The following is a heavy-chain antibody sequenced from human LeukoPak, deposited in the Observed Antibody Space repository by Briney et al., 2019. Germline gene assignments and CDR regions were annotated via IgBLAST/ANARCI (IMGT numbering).Heavy chain of an antibody. Sequence: GASVKVSCKASGYTFTSYGISWVRQAPGQGLEWMGWISAYNGNTNYAQKLQGRATMTTDTSTSTAYMELRSLRSDDTAVYYCARVPNYDFWSGYAYYFDYWGQGTLVTVSS. CDR2: ISAYNGNT. J-gene: IGHJ4*02. V-gene: IGHV1-18*01. D-gene: IGHD3-3*01. CDR1: GYTFTSYG. CDR3: ARVPNYDFWSGYAYYFDY.